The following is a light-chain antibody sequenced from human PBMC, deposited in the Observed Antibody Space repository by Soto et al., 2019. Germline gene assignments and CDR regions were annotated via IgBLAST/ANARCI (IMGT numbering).Light chain of an antibody. CDR1: QSVSHY. CDR3: QPGSSWPVT. Sequence: EMVLTQSPVTLYLSPGERATLSCRASQSVSHYFAGYQQKPGHAPRLLIYDASNRATGVPARFSGSGSGTDFTLTISSLWPEDFAVYSCQPGSSWPVTFGKGTKVEI. J-gene: IGKJ1*01. V-gene: IGKV3-11*01. CDR2: DAS.